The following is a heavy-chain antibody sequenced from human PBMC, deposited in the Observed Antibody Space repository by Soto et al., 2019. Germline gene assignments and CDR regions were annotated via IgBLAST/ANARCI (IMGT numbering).Heavy chain of an antibody. CDR3: TRVGGYYGTFDI. CDR2: IYYSGTT. V-gene: IGHV4-59*01. Sequence: LSLTCTVSGGSIGTYYWSWIRQPPGKGLEWIGYIYYSGTTKYNPSLKSRVTISVDTSKNNFSLKLSSVTAADTAVYYCTRVGGYYGTFDIWGQGTIVTVSS. D-gene: IGHD1-26*01. J-gene: IGHJ3*02. CDR1: GGSIGTYY.